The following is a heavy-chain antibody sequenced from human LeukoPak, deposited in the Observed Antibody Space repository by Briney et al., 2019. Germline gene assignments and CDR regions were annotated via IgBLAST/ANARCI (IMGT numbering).Heavy chain of an antibody. CDR2: IWYDGSNK. CDR1: GFTFSSYG. J-gene: IGHJ4*02. Sequence: GGSLRLSCAASGFTFSSYGMHWVRQAPGKGLEGVAVIWYDGSNKYYADSVKGRFTISRDNSKNTLYLQMNSLRAEDTAVCYCARGPPTVIYYFDYWGQGTLVTVSS. V-gene: IGHV3-33*01. CDR3: ARGPPTVIYYFDY. D-gene: IGHD4-17*01.